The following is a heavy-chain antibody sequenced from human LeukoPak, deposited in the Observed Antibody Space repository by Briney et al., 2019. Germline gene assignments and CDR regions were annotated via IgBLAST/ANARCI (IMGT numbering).Heavy chain of an antibody. D-gene: IGHD3-10*01. CDR3: AKAEMVRGGYHYYGMDV. CDR1: GFTFSSYA. V-gene: IGHV3-23*01. Sequence: GGSLRLSCAASGFTFSSYAMTWVRQAPGKGLEWVSYISGSSDGTYYEDSVKGRFTISRDSSKSTLYLQMDSLRAEDTAIYYCAKAEMVRGGYHYYGMDVWGQGTTVTVSS. CDR2: ISGSSDGT. J-gene: IGHJ6*02.